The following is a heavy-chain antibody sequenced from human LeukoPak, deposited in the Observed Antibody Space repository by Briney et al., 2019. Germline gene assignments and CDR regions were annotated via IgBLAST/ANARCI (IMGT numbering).Heavy chain of an antibody. CDR3: VGGAVYYFDF. V-gene: IGHV3-72*01. CDR2: IRNKANSYTT. J-gene: IGHJ4*02. Sequence: GGSLRLSCAASGFTFSDHYMDWVRQAPGKGLEWVGRIRNKANSYTTEYAASVKGRFTGSRDNSKNSLYLQMNSLKTEDTAVYYCVGGAVYYFDFWGQGTLVTVSS. CDR1: GFTFSDHY.